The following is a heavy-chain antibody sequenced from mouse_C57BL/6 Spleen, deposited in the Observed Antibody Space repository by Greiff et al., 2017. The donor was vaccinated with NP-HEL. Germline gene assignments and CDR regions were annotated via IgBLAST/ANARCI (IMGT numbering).Heavy chain of an antibody. D-gene: IGHD2-1*01. V-gene: IGHV5-9*01. J-gene: IGHJ4*01. CDR1: GFTFSSYT. CDR2: ISGGGGNT. CDR3: ARGGNFYAMDY. Sequence: EVHLVESGGGLVKPGGSLKLSCAASGFTFSSYTMSWVRQTPEKRLAWVATISGGGGNTYYPDSVKGRFTISRDNAKNTLYLQMSSLRSEDTALYYCARGGNFYAMDYWGQGTSVTVSS.